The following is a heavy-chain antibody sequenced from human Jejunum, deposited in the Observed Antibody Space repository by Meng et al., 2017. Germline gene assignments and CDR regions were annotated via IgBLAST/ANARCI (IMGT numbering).Heavy chain of an antibody. CDR3: VRGRDPMVVGELDP. CDR2: INQNGRT. Sequence: QVHLRQWGAGLLKPSETLSLTCGVYSGSFNSYFWNWIRQPPGKGLEWIGEINQNGRTNYNPSLESRVTISMDKSKKEFSLRLASVTAADTALYYCVRGRDPMVVGELDPWGQGTLVTVSS. D-gene: IGHD2-15*01. J-gene: IGHJ5*02. V-gene: IGHV4-34*01. CDR1: SGSFNSYF.